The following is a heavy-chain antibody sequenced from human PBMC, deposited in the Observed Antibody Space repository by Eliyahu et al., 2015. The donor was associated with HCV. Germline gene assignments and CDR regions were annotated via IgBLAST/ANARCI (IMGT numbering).Heavy chain of an antibody. Sequence: EVQLVQSGAEVKKPGESLKISCKGSGYSFTSYWIGWVRQMPGKGLEWMGIIYPGDSDTRYSPSFQGQVTISADKSISTAYLQWSSLKASDTAMYYCASARYCSGGSCYRAGAFDIWGQGTMVTVSS. J-gene: IGHJ3*02. CDR3: ASARYCSGGSCYRAGAFDI. V-gene: IGHV5-51*01. CDR2: IYPGDSDT. CDR1: GYSFTSYW. D-gene: IGHD2-15*01.